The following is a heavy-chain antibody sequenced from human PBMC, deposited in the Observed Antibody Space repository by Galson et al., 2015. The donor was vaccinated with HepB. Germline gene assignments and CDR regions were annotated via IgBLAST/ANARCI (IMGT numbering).Heavy chain of an antibody. Sequence: QSGAEVKKPGESLRISCKGSGYSFTSYWISWVRQMPGKGLEWMGRIDPSDSYTNYSPSFQGHVTISADKSISTAYLQWSSLKASDTAMYYCARHNEQSEDYYYYYYMDVWGKGTTVTVSS. D-gene: IGHD6-19*01. V-gene: IGHV5-10-1*01. J-gene: IGHJ6*03. CDR2: IDPSDSYT. CDR3: ARHNEQSEDYYYYYYMDV. CDR1: GYSFTSYW.